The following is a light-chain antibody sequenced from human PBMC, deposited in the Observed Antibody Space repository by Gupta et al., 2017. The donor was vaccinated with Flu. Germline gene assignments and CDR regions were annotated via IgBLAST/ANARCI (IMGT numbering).Light chain of an antibody. CDR1: QDISNY. CDR2: EAS. CDR3: QQDDNLPYT. Sequence: PSSLSASVGDRVTITCQASQDISNYLNWYQQKPGKAPKLLIYEASNLETGVPSRFSGSGSGTDFTFTISSLQPEDIATYYCQQDDNLPYTFGQGTKLEIK. V-gene: IGKV1-33*01. J-gene: IGKJ2*01.